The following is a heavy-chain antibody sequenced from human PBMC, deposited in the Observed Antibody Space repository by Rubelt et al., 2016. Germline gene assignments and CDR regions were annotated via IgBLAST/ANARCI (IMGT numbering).Heavy chain of an antibody. CDR3: ARDTRYSSSSNFDY. CDR1: GGTFASYG. Sequence: QVQLVQSGAEVKKPGSSVKVSCKASGGTFASYGISWVRQAPGQGLEWMGWISAYTGNTNYAQKVQVRVAMTTDTSTGTAYMGLRSLRSDDTAVYSCARDTRYSSSSNFDYWGQGTLVTVSS. D-gene: IGHD6-13*01. V-gene: IGHV1-18*01. CDR2: ISAYTGNT. J-gene: IGHJ4*02.